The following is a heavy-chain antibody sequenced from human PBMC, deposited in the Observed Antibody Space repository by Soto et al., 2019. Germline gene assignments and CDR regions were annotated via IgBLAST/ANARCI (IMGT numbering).Heavy chain of an antibody. CDR3: ARGMSLNWFDP. Sequence: SWVRQAPGQGLEWMGRIIPILGIANYAQKFQGRVTITADKSTSTAYMELSSLRSEDTAVYYCARGMSLNWFDPWGQGTLVTVSS. V-gene: IGHV1-69*04. J-gene: IGHJ5*02. CDR2: IIPILGIA.